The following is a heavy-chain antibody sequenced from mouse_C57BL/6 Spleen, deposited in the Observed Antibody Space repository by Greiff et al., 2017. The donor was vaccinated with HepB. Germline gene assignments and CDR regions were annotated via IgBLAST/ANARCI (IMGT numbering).Heavy chain of an antibody. D-gene: IGHD2-3*01. Sequence: VQLKESGPELVKPGASVKMSCKASGYTFTDYNMHWVKQSHGKSLEWIGYINPNNGGTSYNQKFKGKATLTVNKSSSTAYMELRSLTSEDSAVYYCARSHDGYSLFDYWGQGTTLTVSS. CDR1: GYTFTDYN. CDR2: INPNNGGT. J-gene: IGHJ2*01. V-gene: IGHV1-22*01. CDR3: ARSHDGYSLFDY.